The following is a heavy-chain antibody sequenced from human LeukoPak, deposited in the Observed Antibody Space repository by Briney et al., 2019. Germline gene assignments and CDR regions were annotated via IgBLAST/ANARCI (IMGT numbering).Heavy chain of an antibody. Sequence: ASVKVSCKASGYTFTGYYMHWVRQAPGQGLEWMGWINPNSGGTNYAQKFQGRVAMTRDTSISTAYMELSRLRSDDTAVYYCARAGAGTNWFDPWGQGTLVTVSS. D-gene: IGHD6-19*01. J-gene: IGHJ5*02. V-gene: IGHV1-2*02. CDR1: GYTFTGYY. CDR2: INPNSGGT. CDR3: ARAGAGTNWFDP.